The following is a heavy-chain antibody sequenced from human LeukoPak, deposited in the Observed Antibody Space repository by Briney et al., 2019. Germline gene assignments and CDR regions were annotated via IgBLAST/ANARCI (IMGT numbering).Heavy chain of an antibody. V-gene: IGHV1-24*01. CDR3: ATDGIPGATTTLDY. Sequence: ASVRVSCKVSGITLNDLSIQWVRQAPGKGLEWMGGFDPEDGETIYAPKFQARVTMTQDKYEDTAYMELRSMRSEDTAVYYCATDGIPGATTTLDYWGQGTLVTVSS. CDR1: GITLNDLS. CDR2: FDPEDGET. J-gene: IGHJ4*02. D-gene: IGHD1-26*01.